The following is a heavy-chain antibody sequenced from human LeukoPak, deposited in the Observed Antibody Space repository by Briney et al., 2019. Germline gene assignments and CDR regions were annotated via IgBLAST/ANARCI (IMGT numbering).Heavy chain of an antibody. J-gene: IGHJ5*02. CDR1: GGSISSYY. CDR2: IYTSGST. CDR3: ARDRTYSSSVNWFDP. D-gene: IGHD6-6*01. V-gene: IGHV4-4*07. Sequence: SETLSLTCTVSGGSISSYYWSWIRQPAGKGLEWIGRIYTSGSTNYNPSLKSRVTMSVDTSKNQFSLKLRSVTAVDTAVYYCARDRTYSSSVNWFDPWGQGTLVTVSS.